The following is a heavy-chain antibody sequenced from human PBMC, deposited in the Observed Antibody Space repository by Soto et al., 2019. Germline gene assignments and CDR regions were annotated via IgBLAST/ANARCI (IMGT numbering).Heavy chain of an antibody. CDR2: IYYSGST. CDR3: ARGTHRYGDYEANDY. Sequence: SETLSLTCTVSGGSISSYYWSWIRQPPGKGLEWIGYIYYSGSTNYNPSLKSRVTISVDTSKNQFSLKLSSVTAADTAVYYCARGTHRYGDYEANDYWGQGTLVTVSS. D-gene: IGHD4-17*01. J-gene: IGHJ4*02. V-gene: IGHV4-59*01. CDR1: GGSISSYY.